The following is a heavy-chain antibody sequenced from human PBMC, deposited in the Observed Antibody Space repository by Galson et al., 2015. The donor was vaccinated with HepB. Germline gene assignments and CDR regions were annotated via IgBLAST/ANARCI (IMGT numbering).Heavy chain of an antibody. CDR2: INTRSDNK. V-gene: IGHV3-48*02. D-gene: IGHD3-10*01. CDR3: AGDPGASDWFAS. Sequence: SLRLSGAASGFRVSLYSMNWVRQTPGKGLEWVSYINTRSDNKFYADSVKGRFTISRDNAENSLYPQMNNLRDEDTGVYYCAGDPGASDWFASWGQGTVVTV. J-gene: IGHJ5*01. CDR1: GFRVSLYS.